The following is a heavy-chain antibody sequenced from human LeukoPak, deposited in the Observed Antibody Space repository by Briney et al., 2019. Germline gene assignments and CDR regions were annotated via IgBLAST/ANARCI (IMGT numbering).Heavy chain of an antibody. CDR3: VRGHFGMDV. CDR1: GFTFSRYW. V-gene: IGHV3-7*01. CDR2: IKQDGKDK. J-gene: IGHJ6*02. Sequence: PGGSLRLSCAASGFTFSRYWMTWVRQAPGKGLEWVANIKQDGKDKYYVDSVKGRFTISKDNAKNSLYLQMNSLRADDTAVYYCVRGHFGMDVWGQGTTVTVSS.